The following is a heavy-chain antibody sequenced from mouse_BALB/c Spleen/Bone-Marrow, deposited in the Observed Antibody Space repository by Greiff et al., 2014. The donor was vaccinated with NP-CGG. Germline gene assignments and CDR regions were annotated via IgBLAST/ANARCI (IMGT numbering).Heavy chain of an antibody. Sequence: VQLKEFGPELVKPGASMKISCKASGYSFTGYTMNWVKQSHGKNLEWIGLINPYNGGTSYNQKFKGKATLAVDKSSSTAYMELLSLTSEDSAVYYCARDYDGYYFDYWGQGTTLTVSS. D-gene: IGHD2-4*01. CDR2: INPYNGGT. CDR1: GYSFTGYT. V-gene: IGHV1-18*01. J-gene: IGHJ2*01. CDR3: ARDYDGYYFDY.